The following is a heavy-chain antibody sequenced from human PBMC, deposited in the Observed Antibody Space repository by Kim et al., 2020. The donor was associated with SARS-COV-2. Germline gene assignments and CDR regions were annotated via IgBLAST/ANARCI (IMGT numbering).Heavy chain of an antibody. D-gene: IGHD6-6*01. CDR3: RDSGSSLLYDMDV. V-gene: IGHV3-53*01. J-gene: IGHJ6*02. CDR2: INSGVGT. CDR1: GFAARSSY. Sequence: GGSLRLSCEASGFAARSSYMSWVRQAPGRGLEWVSHINSGVGTYYAHSVKGRFTISRDNAKNTLYLHMNSLKAEDTAVYYCRDSGSSLLYDMDVWGQGTT.